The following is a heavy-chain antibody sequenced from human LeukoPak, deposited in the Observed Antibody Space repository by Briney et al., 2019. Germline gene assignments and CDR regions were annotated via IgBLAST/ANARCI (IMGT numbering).Heavy chain of an antibody. CDR1: GFTFSNYA. CDR3: ARDHLDGSGYLDY. CDR2: ISYDGSNK. D-gene: IGHD2-15*01. Sequence: GGSLRLSCAASGFTFSNYAMHWVRQAPGKGLEWVAVISYDGSNKYYADSVKGRFTISRDNSKNTLYLQMNSLRAEDTAVYYCARDHLDGSGYLDYWGQGTLVTVSS. V-gene: IGHV3-30-3*01. J-gene: IGHJ4*02.